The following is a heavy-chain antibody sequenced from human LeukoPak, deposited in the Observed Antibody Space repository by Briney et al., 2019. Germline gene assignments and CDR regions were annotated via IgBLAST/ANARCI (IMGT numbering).Heavy chain of an antibody. CDR1: GGSFSGYY. D-gene: IGHD6-19*01. CDR3: ARAQKQWLPTPWFDP. V-gene: IGHV4-34*01. Sequence: PSETLSLTCAVYGGSFSGYYWSWIRQPPGKGLEWIGEINHSGSTNYNPSLKSRVTISVDTSKNQFSLKLSSVTAADTAVYYCARAQKQWLPTPWFDPWGQGTLVTVSS. CDR2: INHSGST. J-gene: IGHJ5*02.